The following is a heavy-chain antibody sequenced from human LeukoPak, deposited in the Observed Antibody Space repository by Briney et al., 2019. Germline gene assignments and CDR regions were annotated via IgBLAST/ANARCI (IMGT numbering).Heavy chain of an antibody. CDR3: ASNRGDSSGYYYYYYYMDV. CDR1: GFTFSSYW. J-gene: IGHJ6*03. CDR2: INSDGSST. V-gene: IGHV3-74*01. Sequence: PGGSLRLSCAASGFTFSSYWMHWVRQAPGKGLVWVSRINSDGSSTSYADSVKGRFTISRDNAKNTLYLQMNSLRAEDTAVYYCASNRGDSSGYYYYYYYMDVWGKGTTVTISS. D-gene: IGHD3-22*01.